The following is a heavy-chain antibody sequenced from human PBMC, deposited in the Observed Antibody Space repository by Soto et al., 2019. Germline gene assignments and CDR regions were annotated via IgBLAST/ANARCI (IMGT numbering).Heavy chain of an antibody. Sequence: SQTLSLTCAISGDSVSSNSAAWNWIRQSPSRGLEWLGRTYYRSKWYNDYAVSVKSRITINPDTSKNQFSLQLNSVTPEDTAVYYCAGAGRDFMVRGPKDWFDPWGQGTLVTVSS. V-gene: IGHV6-1*01. CDR2: TYYRSKWYN. J-gene: IGHJ5*02. D-gene: IGHD3-10*01. CDR3: AGAGRDFMVRGPKDWFDP. CDR1: GDSVSSNSAA.